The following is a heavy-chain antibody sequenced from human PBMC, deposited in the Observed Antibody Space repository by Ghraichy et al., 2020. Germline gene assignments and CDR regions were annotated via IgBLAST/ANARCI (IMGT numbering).Heavy chain of an antibody. Sequence: SVKVSCKASGGTFSSYAISWVRQAPGQGLEWMGGIIPIFGTANYAQKFQGRVTITADKSTSTAYMELSSLRSEDTAVYYCARASGKDDYVWGSYPPPLYYYYMDVWGKGTTVTVSS. J-gene: IGHJ6*03. CDR1: GGTFSSYA. CDR2: IIPIFGTA. V-gene: IGHV1-69*06. D-gene: IGHD3-16*02. CDR3: ARASGKDDYVWGSYPPPLYYYYMDV.